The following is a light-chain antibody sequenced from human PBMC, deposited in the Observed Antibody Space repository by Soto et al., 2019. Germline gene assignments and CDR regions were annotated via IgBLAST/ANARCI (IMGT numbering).Light chain of an antibody. Sequence: QSVLTQPPSVSAAPGQKVTISCSGSSSNIGSNAVNWYQQFPGRAPKVLIYNNNERPSGVPDRFSGSKSGTSASLAISGLQSDDEADYYCATWDDGLNGWVFGGGTKLTVL. CDR2: NNN. J-gene: IGLJ3*02. V-gene: IGLV1-44*01. CDR1: SSNIGSNA. CDR3: ATWDDGLNGWV.